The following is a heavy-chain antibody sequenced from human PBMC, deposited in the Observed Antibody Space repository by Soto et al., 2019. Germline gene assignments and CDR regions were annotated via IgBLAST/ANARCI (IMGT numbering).Heavy chain of an antibody. V-gene: IGHV3-20*04. CDR1: GFTFDDYG. Sequence: GGSLRLSCAASGFTFDDYGMSWVRQAPGKGLEWVSGINWNGGSTGYAVSVKGRFTISRDNAKNSLYLQMNSLRAEDTAVYYCARVLYDILTGPVHGMDVWGQGTTVTVSS. D-gene: IGHD3-9*01. CDR3: ARVLYDILTGPVHGMDV. J-gene: IGHJ6*02. CDR2: INWNGGST.